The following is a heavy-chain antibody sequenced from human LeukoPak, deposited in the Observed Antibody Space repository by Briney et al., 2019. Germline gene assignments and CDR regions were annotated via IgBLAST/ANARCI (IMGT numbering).Heavy chain of an antibody. CDR2: INSDGSST. CDR1: GFTFDDYG. J-gene: IGHJ5*02. D-gene: IGHD2-2*01. CDR3: ARDLKEYQLLVGIDP. Sequence: GGSLRLSCAASGFTFDDYGMSWVRQAPGKGLVRVSRINSDGSSTSYADSVKGRFTISRDNAKNTLYLQMNSLRAEDTAVYYCARDLKEYQLLVGIDPWGQGTLVTVSS. V-gene: IGHV3-74*01.